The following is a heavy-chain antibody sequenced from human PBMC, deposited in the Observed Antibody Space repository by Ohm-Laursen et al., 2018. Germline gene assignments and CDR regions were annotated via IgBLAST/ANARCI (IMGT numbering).Heavy chain of an antibody. CDR3: ATYPRRVGAKEFYYYGMDV. J-gene: IGHJ6*02. Sequence: SLRLSCSASGLTLKSYSMNWVRQAPGKGLEWVSAISGSGGSTYYADSVKGRFTISRDNSKNTLYLQMNSLRAEDTAVYYCATYPRRVGAKEFYYYGMDVWGQGTTVTVSS. D-gene: IGHD1-26*01. CDR1: GLTLKSYS. CDR2: ISGSGGST. V-gene: IGHV3-23*01.